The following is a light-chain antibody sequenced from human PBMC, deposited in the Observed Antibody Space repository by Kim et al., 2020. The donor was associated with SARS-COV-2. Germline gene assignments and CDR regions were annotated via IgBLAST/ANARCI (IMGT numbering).Light chain of an antibody. J-gene: IGLJ1*01. V-gene: IGLV1-47*01. CDR2: RND. Sequence: QRCTISLSGILANLESRSISWYPHFPETAPKPLIYRNDPRPSGVPDRFSGSKSGTSASLAISVLRSADEADYYCAARDDTLSGFLFGGGTKVTVL. CDR3: AARDDTLSGFL. CDR1: LANLESRS.